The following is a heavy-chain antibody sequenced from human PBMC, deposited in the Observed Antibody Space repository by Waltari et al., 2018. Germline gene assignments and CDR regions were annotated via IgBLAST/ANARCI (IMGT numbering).Heavy chain of an antibody. V-gene: IGHV1-69*01. CDR2: IIPIFGTA. CDR3: ARVPRYCSSTSCYTLTFDYYYGMDV. Sequence: QVLLVQSGAEVKKPGSSVKVSCKASGGTFSSYAISWVRQAPGQGLEWMGGIIPIFGTANYAQKFQGRVTITADESTSTAYMELSSLRSEDTAVYYCARVPRYCSSTSCYTLTFDYYYGMDVWGQGTTVTVSS. D-gene: IGHD2-2*02. CDR1: GGTFSSYA. J-gene: IGHJ6*02.